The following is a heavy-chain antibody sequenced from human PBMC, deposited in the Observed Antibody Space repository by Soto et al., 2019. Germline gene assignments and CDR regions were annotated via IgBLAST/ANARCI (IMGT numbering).Heavy chain of an antibody. Sequence: GSVKVSCKASGYTFTGDYLHWVRQAPGQGLEWMAWINPKSGYTKSAQKFQARVTLTRDTSISTAYMELRGLRSEDTAVYFCARYTGSNSLFDSWGQGTLVTVSS. CDR1: GYTFTGDY. J-gene: IGHJ4*02. CDR3: ARYTGSNSLFDS. CDR2: INPKSGYT. V-gene: IGHV1-2*02. D-gene: IGHD1-26*01.